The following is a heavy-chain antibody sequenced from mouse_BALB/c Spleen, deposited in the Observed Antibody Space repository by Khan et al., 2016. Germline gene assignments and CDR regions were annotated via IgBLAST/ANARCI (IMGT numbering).Heavy chain of an antibody. CDR3: NALRRRYYAMDF. V-gene: IGHV14-4*02. D-gene: IGHD2-12*01. Sequence: MQLEESGADLVRSGASVKLSCTASGFNIKDYYMHWVMQRPEQGLEWMGWIDPENGDTEYAPKFQGKATMTADTSSNTAYLQLSSLTSEATAVYYCNALRRRYYAMDFSGQATSVNVSS. J-gene: IGHJ4*01. CDR2: IDPENGDT. CDR1: GFNIKDYY.